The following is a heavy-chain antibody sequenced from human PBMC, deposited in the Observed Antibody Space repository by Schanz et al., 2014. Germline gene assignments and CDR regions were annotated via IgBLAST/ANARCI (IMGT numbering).Heavy chain of an antibody. Sequence: QAQLVQSGAEAKKTGASVKASCKASGYTFTSDSMHWVRQAPGQGLEWMGMINPSGGGTTYAQKFQGRVTITRDTLASTAYKEVSSLRSEDTSVYYGAKSGSSNWYFFDYWGQGTLVTVSS. CDR2: INPSGGGT. V-gene: IGHV1-46*01. CDR3: AKSGSSNWYFFDY. D-gene: IGHD6-13*01. CDR1: GYTFTSDS. J-gene: IGHJ4*02.